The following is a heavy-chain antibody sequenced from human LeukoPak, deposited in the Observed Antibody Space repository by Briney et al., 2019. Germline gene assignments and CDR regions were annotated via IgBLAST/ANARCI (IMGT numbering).Heavy chain of an antibody. CDR2: ISGSGGST. CDR1: GFTFSSYA. Sequence: GGSLRLSCAASGFTFSSYAMSWVRQAPGKGLEWVSAISGSGGSTYYADSVKGRLTISRDNSKNTLYLQMSSLRAEDTAVYYCAKEGEPAAKYNWFDPWGQGTLVTVSS. V-gene: IGHV3-23*01. D-gene: IGHD2-2*01. J-gene: IGHJ5*02. CDR3: AKEGEPAAKYNWFDP.